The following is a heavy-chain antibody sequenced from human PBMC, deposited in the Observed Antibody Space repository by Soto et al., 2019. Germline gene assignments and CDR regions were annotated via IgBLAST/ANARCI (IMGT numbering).Heavy chain of an antibody. V-gene: IGHV1-3*01. J-gene: IGHJ5*02. D-gene: IGHD6-13*01. Sequence: ASVKVSCKASGYTFTSYAMHWVRQAPGQRLEWMGWINAGNGNTEYSQKFQGRVTITRDTSASTAYMELSSLRSEDTAVYYCARDGGSWYRRENNWFDPWGQGTLVTVSS. CDR1: GYTFTSYA. CDR3: ARDGGSWYRRENNWFDP. CDR2: INAGNGNT.